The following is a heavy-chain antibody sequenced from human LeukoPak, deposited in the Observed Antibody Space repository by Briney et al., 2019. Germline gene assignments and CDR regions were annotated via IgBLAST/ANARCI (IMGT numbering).Heavy chain of an antibody. V-gene: IGHV4-34*01. Sequence: SETLSLTCAVYGGSFSGYYWSSIRQPPGKGLEWIGEINHSGSTNYNPSLKSRVTISVDTSKNQFSLKLSSVTAADTAVYYCARSDCSSTSCENWFDPWGQGTLVTVSS. J-gene: IGHJ5*02. D-gene: IGHD2-2*01. CDR1: GGSFSGYY. CDR2: INHSGST. CDR3: ARSDCSSTSCENWFDP.